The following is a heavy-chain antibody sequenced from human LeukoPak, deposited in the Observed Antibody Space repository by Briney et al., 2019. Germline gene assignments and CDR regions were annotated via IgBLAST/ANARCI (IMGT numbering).Heavy chain of an antibody. V-gene: IGHV4-59*08. CDR1: GGSITNSY. CDR2: INYSGST. J-gene: IGHJ4*02. D-gene: IGHD3-22*01. Sequence: SETLSLTCTVSGGSITNSYWNWIRQSPGKGLEWIGYINYSGSTNYNPTLKSRVTISVDTSKNQFSLKLSSVTAADTAVYYCARYYYDSSGYYFDYWGQGTLVTVSS. CDR3: ARYYYDSSGYYFDY.